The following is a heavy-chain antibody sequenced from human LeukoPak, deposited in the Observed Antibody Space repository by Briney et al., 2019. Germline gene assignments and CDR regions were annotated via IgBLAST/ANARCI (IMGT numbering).Heavy chain of an antibody. CDR3: ASRPAGTTWYGILDY. V-gene: IGHV4-59*11. Sequence: SETLSLTCTVSGGSINSHYWSWIRQPPGKRLEWIGYIFNRGSTNYNPSLRSRVSMSVDTSRDQYSLRLSSVTAADTAIYYCASRPAGTTWYGILDYWSQGTLVTVSS. CDR1: GGSINSHY. D-gene: IGHD6-13*01. J-gene: IGHJ4*02. CDR2: IFNRGST.